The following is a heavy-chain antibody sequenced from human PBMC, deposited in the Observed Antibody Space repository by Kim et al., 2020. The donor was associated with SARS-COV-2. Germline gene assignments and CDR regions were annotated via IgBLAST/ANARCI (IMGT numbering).Heavy chain of an antibody. CDR3: TRLMMIRQGRLNGFDP. Sequence: SGKGRFTISREDTKSTAYLQMNSLKAEDTAVYYCTRLMMIRQGRLNGFDPWGQGTLVTVSS. V-gene: IGHV3-73*01. D-gene: IGHD3-22*01. J-gene: IGHJ5*02.